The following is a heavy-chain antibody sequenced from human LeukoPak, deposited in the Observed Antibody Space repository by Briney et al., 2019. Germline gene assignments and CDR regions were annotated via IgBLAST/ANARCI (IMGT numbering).Heavy chain of an antibody. CDR2: IYFSGST. CDR1: GGSIDLTTYY. Sequence: PSETLSLTCTVSGGSIDLTTYYWGWIRQPPGKGLEWIGTIYFSGSTYYNPSLKSRVTISVDTSKNQFSLKLNSMTAADTAVYYCANLGYYNYGMDVWGQGTTVTVSS. CDR3: ANLGYYNYGMDV. V-gene: IGHV4-39*01. J-gene: IGHJ6*02.